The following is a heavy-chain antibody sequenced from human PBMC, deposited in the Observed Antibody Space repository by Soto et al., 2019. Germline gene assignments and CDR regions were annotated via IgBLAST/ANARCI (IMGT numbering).Heavy chain of an antibody. V-gene: IGHV3-73*01. Sequence: PRGSLRLSSAAYGFTFNSSAIDWVRQASGKGLEWVGRIRSKANSYATAYAASVKGRFTISRDDSKNTAYLQMNSLKTEDTAVYYCTRRKDFWSGYYGPVDYWGQGT. CDR2: IRSKANSYAT. CDR1: GFTFNSSA. CDR3: TRRKDFWSGYYGPVDY. J-gene: IGHJ4*02. D-gene: IGHD3-3*01.